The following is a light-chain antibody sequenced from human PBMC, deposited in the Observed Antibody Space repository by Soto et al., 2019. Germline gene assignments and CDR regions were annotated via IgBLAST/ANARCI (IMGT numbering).Light chain of an antibody. CDR3: AACDDSLNGVV. CDR1: SSNIGSNT. V-gene: IGLV1-44*01. J-gene: IGLJ2*01. Sequence: QAVLTQPPSASGTPGQRVTISCSGSSSNIGSNTVNWYQQLPGTAPKLLIYSNNQRPSGVPDRFSGSKSGTSASLAISGLQSEDEADYYCAACDDSLNGVVFGGGTKRTVL. CDR2: SNN.